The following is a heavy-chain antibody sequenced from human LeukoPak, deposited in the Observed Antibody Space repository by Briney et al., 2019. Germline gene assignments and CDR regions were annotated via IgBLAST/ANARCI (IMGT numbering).Heavy chain of an antibody. Sequence: GGSLRLSCAASGFTFSSYAMSWVRQALGKGLEWVSAISGSGGSTYYADSVKGRFTISRDNSKNTLNLQMNSLRAEDTAVYYCAKMAKYYYDSSGYYYVHFDYWGEGTLVTVSS. V-gene: IGHV3-23*01. CDR1: GFTFSSYA. CDR3: AKMAKYYYDSSGYYYVHFDY. CDR2: ISGSGGST. J-gene: IGHJ4*02. D-gene: IGHD3-22*01.